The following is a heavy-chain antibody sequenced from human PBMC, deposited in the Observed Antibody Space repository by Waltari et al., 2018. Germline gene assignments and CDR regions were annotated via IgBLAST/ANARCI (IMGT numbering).Heavy chain of an antibody. CDR3: AGHEGSLYYFDY. V-gene: IGHV1-69*01. J-gene: IGHJ4*02. D-gene: IGHD3-10*01. CDR2: IIPFFGTA. CDR1: GCTFSSYT. Sequence: QVQLVQSGAEVKKPGFSVKVSRKASGCTFSSYTITWVRQAPGQGLEWMGGIIPFFGTANYAQKFQGRVSITADESTSTAYMELSSLTSEDTAVYYCAGHEGSLYYFDYWGQGTPVTVSS.